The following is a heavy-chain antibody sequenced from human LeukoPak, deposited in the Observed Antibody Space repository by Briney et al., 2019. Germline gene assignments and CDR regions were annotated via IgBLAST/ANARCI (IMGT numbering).Heavy chain of an antibody. CDR3: ARDFGY. V-gene: IGHV3-30-3*01. CDR1: GFTFSSYA. CDR2: ISYDGSNK. J-gene: IGHJ4*02. Sequence: GGSLRLSCAASGFTFSSYAMHWVRQAPGKGLEWVAVISYDGSNKYYADSVKGRFTISRDNSKNTLYLQMNSLRAEDTAVYYCARDFGYWGQGTLVTVSS.